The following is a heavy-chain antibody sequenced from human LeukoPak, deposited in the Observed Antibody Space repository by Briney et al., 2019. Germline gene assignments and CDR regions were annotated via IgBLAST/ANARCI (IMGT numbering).Heavy chain of an antibody. D-gene: IGHD3-10*01. Sequence: GASVKVSCKASGYTFTGYYMHWVRQAPGQGLEWMGWINPNSGGTNYAQKFQGRVTMTRDTSTSTVYMELSSLRSEDTAVYYCARGERSWFGELFKSDYWGQGTLVTVSS. CDR3: ARGERSWFGELFKSDY. CDR2: INPNSGGT. CDR1: GYTFTGYY. J-gene: IGHJ4*02. V-gene: IGHV1-2*02.